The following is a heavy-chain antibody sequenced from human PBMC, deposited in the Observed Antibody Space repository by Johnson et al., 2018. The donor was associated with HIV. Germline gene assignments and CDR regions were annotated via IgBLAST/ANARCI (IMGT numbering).Heavy chain of an antibody. CDR1: GFTVSSNY. Sequence: VQLVESGGGLIQPGGSLRLSCAASGFTVSSNYMSWVRQAPGKGLQWVSSISGSGGRTYYADSVKGRFTISRDNSKNTLYLQMNNLRAEDTAVYYCARVDRPYNEESSDAPNAFDIWGQGTMVIVSS. D-gene: IGHD3-22*01. CDR2: ISGSGGRT. CDR3: ARVDRPYNEESSDAPNAFDI. V-gene: IGHV3-53*01. J-gene: IGHJ3*02.